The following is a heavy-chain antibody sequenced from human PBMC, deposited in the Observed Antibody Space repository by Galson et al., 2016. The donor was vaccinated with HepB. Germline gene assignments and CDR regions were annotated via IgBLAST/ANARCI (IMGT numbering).Heavy chain of an antibody. CDR2: TYYRSKWYN. V-gene: IGHV6-1*01. CDR1: GDSVSSNSAA. J-gene: IGHJ4*02. Sequence: CAISGDSVSSNSAAWNWIRQSPSRGLEWLGRTYYRSKWYNDYAVSVKSRITINPDTLKNQFSLQLNSVTAADTAIYYCAREGILVRGVYWYFFDYWGQGTLVTVSS. D-gene: IGHD3-10*01. CDR3: AREGILVRGVYWYFFDY.